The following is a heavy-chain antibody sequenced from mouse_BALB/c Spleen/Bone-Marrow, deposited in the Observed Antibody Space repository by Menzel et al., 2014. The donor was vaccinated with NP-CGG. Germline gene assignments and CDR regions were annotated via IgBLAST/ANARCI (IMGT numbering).Heavy chain of an antibody. CDR1: GFSLTGYG. CDR3: ASNVYAMDY. Sequence: VQLVESGPGLVAPSQSLSITCTVSGFSLTGYGVNWVRQPPGKGLEWLGLIWGDGRTDYNSALNSRLSVNKDNSKSRVFLKMDSLQTDGTAMYYCASNVYAMDYWGQGTSVTVSS. J-gene: IGHJ4*01. V-gene: IGHV2-6-7*01. CDR2: IWGDGRT.